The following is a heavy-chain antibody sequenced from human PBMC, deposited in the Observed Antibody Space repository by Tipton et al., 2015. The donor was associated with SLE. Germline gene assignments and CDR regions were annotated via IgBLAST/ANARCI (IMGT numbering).Heavy chain of an antibody. CDR2: IRPDGSEE. J-gene: IGHJ4*02. Sequence: SLRLSCAASGFTLSGYAMNWVRQAPGKGLEWLANIRPDGSEEYYVDSVKGRFTISRDNAQNSLYLQMNSLGVEDTAVHYCARESSSEAFDLWGQGILVTVSS. CDR1: GFTLSGYA. D-gene: IGHD6-25*01. V-gene: IGHV3-7*01. CDR3: ARESSSEAFDL.